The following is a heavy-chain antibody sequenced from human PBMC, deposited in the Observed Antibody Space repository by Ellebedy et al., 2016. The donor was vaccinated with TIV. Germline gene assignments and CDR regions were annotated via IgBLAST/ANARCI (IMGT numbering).Heavy chain of an antibody. D-gene: IGHD2-21*01. V-gene: IGHV5-51*01. Sequence: GESLKISCKGSGYSFTSYWIGWVRQMPGKGLEWMGIIYPGDSDTRYSPSFQGQVTISADKSISTAYLQWSSLKASDTATYYCARISCGAGGPHEYYFDYWGQGTLVTVSS. J-gene: IGHJ4*02. CDR2: IYPGDSDT. CDR3: ARISCGAGGPHEYYFDY. CDR1: GYSFTSYW.